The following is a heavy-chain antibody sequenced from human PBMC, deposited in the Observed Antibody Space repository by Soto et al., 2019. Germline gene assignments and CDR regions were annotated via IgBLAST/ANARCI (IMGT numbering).Heavy chain of an antibody. J-gene: IGHJ4*02. D-gene: IGHD4-17*01. CDR1: GSTFPSSA. CDR2: INAGNGNT. V-gene: IGHV1-3*01. Sequence: DSGTVSFTAAGSTFPSSASHWVRQAPGQRLEWMGWINAGNGNTKYSQKFQGRVTITRDTSASTAYMELSSLRSEDTAVYYCARAYGDDFYFGEWVQGPLGTV. CDR3: ARAYGDDFYFGE.